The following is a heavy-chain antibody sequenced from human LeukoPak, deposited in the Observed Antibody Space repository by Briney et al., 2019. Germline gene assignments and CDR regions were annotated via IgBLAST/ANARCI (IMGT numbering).Heavy chain of an antibody. D-gene: IGHD2-15*01. J-gene: IGHJ5*02. CDR2: IYTSGST. CDR1: GGSIISGSYY. CDR3: ARETRSGGSLLRGNWFDP. Sequence: SETLSLTCTVSGGSIISGSYYWSWIRQPAGKGLEWIGRIYTSGSTNYNPSLKSRVTISLDTSKNQFSLKLSSVTAADTAVYYCARETRSGGSLLRGNWFDPWGQGTLVTVSS. V-gene: IGHV4-61*02.